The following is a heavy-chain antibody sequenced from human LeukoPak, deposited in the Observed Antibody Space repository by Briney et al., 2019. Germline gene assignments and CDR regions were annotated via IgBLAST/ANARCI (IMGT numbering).Heavy chain of an antibody. CDR3: ATLGRLVGATTAYFQH. D-gene: IGHD1-26*01. CDR2: IYYSGST. CDR1: GGSISSSSYY. V-gene: IGHV4-39*07. Sequence: SETLSLTCTVSGGSISSSSYYWGWIRQPPGKGLEWIGSIYYSGSTYYNPSLKSRVTISVDTSKNQFSLKLSSVTAADTAVYYCATLGRLVGATTAYFQHWGQGTLVTVSS. J-gene: IGHJ1*01.